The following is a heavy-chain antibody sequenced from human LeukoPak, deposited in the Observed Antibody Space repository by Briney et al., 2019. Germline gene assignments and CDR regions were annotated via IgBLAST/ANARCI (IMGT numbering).Heavy chain of an antibody. CDR1: GFTFSSYW. CDR3: ARAVTSMDGY. D-gene: IGHD5-18*01. V-gene: IGHV3-7*03. J-gene: IGHJ4*02. Sequence: HTGGSLRLSCAASGFTFSSYWMTWVRQAPGKGPEWVANLNEDGSKRSYVGSVKGRFTISRDNAQKSVYLQMDSLTAEDTAVYYCARAVTSMDGYWGQGTLVTVSS. CDR2: LNEDGSKR.